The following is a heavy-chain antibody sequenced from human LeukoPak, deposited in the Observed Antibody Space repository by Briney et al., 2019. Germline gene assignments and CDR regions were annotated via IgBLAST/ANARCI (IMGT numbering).Heavy chain of an antibody. J-gene: IGHJ4*02. CDR1: GFTFSTYN. CDR3: AKGFDPDGY. D-gene: IGHD3-9*01. Sequence: GGSLRLSCAASGFTFSTYNMNWVRQAPGKGLEWVSAISPSRASTYYADSVKGRSTISRDDSKNMLYLQLNSLRADDTAVYYCAKGFDPDGYWGQGTLVTVSS. V-gene: IGHV3-23*01. CDR2: ISPSRAST.